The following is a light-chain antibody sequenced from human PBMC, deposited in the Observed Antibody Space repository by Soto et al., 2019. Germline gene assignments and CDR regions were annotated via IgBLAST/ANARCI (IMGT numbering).Light chain of an antibody. CDR1: ISDVGGYNF. J-gene: IGLJ1*01. CDR2: DVS. CDR3: SSFTGSNYV. V-gene: IGLV2-14*03. Sequence: QSVLTQPASVSGSPGQSITISCTGTISDVGGYNFVSWYQQYPGKAPKLMICDVSNRPSGVSNRFSGSKSGNTASLTISGLQAEDEADYYCSSFTGSNYVFGTGTNLTVL.